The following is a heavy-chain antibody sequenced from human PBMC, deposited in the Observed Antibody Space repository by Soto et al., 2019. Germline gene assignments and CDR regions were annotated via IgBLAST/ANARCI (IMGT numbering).Heavy chain of an antibody. CDR2: ISGSGGSI. CDR3: AKDYDSSGYYNGDAFDI. Sequence: PGGSLRLSCAASGFTFSSYAMSWVRQAPGKGLEWVSAISGSGGSIYYADSVKGRFTISRDNSKNTLYLQMNSLRAEDTAVYYCAKDYDSSGYYNGDAFDIWGQGTMVTVSS. CDR1: GFTFSSYA. V-gene: IGHV3-23*01. D-gene: IGHD3-22*01. J-gene: IGHJ3*02.